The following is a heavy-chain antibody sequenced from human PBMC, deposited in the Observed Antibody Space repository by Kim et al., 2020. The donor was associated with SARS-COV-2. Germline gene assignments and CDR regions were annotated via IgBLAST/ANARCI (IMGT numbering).Heavy chain of an antibody. D-gene: IGHD6-6*01. CDR2: IYYSGST. CDR1: GGSISSYY. Sequence: SETLSLTCTVSGGSISSYYWSWIRQPPGKGLEWIGYIYYSGSTNYNPSLKSRVTISVDTSKNQFSLKLSSVTAADTAVYYCARQRAARPGWFDPWGQGTLVTVSS. CDR3: ARQRAARPGWFDP. J-gene: IGHJ5*02. V-gene: IGHV4-59*08.